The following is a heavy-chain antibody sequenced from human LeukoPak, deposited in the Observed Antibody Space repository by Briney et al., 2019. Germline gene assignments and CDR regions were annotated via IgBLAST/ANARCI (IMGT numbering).Heavy chain of an antibody. V-gene: IGHV4-34*01. J-gene: IGHJ4*02. CDR1: GGSFSGYY. CDR2: INHSGST. D-gene: IGHD6-6*01. CDR3: ARGVEYSSSSGLGY. Sequence: SETLSLTCAVYGGSFSGYYWSWIRQPPGKGLEWIGEINHSGSTNYNASLKSRVTISVDTPKNQFSLKLSSVTAADTALYYCARGVEYSSSSGLGYWGQRTLVTVSS.